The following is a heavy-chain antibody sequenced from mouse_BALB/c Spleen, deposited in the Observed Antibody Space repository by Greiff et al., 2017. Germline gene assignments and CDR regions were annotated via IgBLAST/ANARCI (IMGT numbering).Heavy chain of an antibody. CDR3: ASYDYDGGIDY. CDR2: ISSGGST. CDR1: GFTFSSYA. D-gene: IGHD2-4*01. Sequence: EVMLVESGGGLVKPGGSLKLSCAASGFTFSSYAMSWVRQTPEKRLEWVASISSGGSTYYPDSVKGRFTISRDNARNILYLQMSSLRSEDTAMYYCASYDYDGGIDYWGQGTTLTVSS. J-gene: IGHJ2*01. V-gene: IGHV5-6-5*01.